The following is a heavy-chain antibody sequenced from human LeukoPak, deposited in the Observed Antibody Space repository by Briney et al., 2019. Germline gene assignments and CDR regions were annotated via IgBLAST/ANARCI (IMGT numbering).Heavy chain of an antibody. J-gene: IGHJ5*02. D-gene: IGHD3-16*01. CDR1: GFTFSTYW. Sequence: GGSLRLSCAASGFTFSTYWMSWVRQAPGKGLEWVSYISSSSSTIYYADSVKGRFTISRDNAKNSLYLQMNSLRAEDTAVYYCARGLGGNWFDPWGQGTLVTVSS. V-gene: IGHV3-48*04. CDR2: ISSSSSTI. CDR3: ARGLGGNWFDP.